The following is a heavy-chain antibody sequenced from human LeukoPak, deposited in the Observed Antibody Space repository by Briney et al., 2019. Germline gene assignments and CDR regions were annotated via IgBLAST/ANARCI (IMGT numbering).Heavy chain of an antibody. CDR2: ISGSGGST. J-gene: IGHJ5*02. D-gene: IGHD3-9*01. Sequence: GGSLRLSCAASGFTFSSYAMSWVRQAPGKGLERVSAISGSGGSTYYADSVKGRFTISRDNAKNSLYLQMNSLRAEDTAVYYCARDGLRYFDWSPAGNWFDPWGQGTLVTVSS. V-gene: IGHV3-23*01. CDR3: ARDGLRYFDWSPAGNWFDP. CDR1: GFTFSSYA.